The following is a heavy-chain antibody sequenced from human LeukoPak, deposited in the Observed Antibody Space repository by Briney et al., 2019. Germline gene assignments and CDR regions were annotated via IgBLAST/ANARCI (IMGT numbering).Heavy chain of an antibody. V-gene: IGHV3-23*01. Sequence: QPGGSLRLSCVASGFTFSSYAMNWVRQAPGKGVEWVSGISGSGGSTYYEDSVKGRFTISRDNSKSTLYLHMNSLRVEDTAISYCSKVRSSDYYSGAFDFWGQGTMVTVSS. CDR1: GFTFSSYA. CDR3: SKVRSSDYYSGAFDF. J-gene: IGHJ3*01. CDR2: ISGSGGST. D-gene: IGHD3-22*01.